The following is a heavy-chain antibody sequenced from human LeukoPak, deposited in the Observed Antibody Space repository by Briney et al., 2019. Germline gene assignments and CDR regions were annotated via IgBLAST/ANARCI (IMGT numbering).Heavy chain of an antibody. D-gene: IGHD2/OR15-2a*01. CDR1: GFRFNRLS. V-gene: IGHV3-7*01. CDR2: IKQDGSQK. Sequence: GGSLRLSCAASGFRFNRLSMSWVRQTPGKGLEWEANIKQDGSQKEYADSVKGRFAISRDNANNFLDLQMNSLRAEDTGVYYCASVDFDNNAHYHYYLPNWGQGTRVTVSS. CDR3: ASVDFDNNAHYHYYLPN. J-gene: IGHJ4*02.